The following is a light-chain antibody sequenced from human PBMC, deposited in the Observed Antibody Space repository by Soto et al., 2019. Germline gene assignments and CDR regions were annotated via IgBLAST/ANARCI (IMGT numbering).Light chain of an antibody. CDR3: QQYNSYWK. V-gene: IGKV1-5*03. Sequence: DIQMTQSPSTLSASVGDRVTITFRASQSISSWLAWYQQKPGKAPKLLIYKASSLESGVPSRFSGSGSGTEFTLTISSLQPDDFATYYCQQYNSYWKFGQGTKVEIK. CDR1: QSISSW. J-gene: IGKJ1*01. CDR2: KAS.